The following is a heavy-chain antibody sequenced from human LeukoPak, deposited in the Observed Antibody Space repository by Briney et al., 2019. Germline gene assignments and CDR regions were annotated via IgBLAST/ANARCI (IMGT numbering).Heavy chain of an antibody. CDR1: GGTFSSYA. D-gene: IGHD3-22*01. CDR2: IIPIFGTA. Sequence: GASVKVSCKASGGTFSSYAISWVRQAPGQGLEWMGGIIPIFGTANYAQKFQGRVTITTDESTSTAYMELSSLRSEDTAVYYCAREGLTYYYDSSGYSDEPLFDHWGQGTLVTVSS. J-gene: IGHJ4*02. CDR3: AREGLTYYYDSSGYSDEPLFDH. V-gene: IGHV1-69*05.